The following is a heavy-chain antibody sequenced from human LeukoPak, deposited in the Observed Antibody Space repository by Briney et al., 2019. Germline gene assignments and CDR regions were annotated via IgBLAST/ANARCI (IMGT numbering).Heavy chain of an antibody. D-gene: IGHD2-2*02. Sequence: SETLSLTCAVYGGSFSGYYWSRIRQPPGKGLEWIGEINHSGSTNYNPSLKSRVTISVDTSKNQFSLKLSSVTAADTAVYYCARGDCSSTSCYTFDYWGQGTLVTVSS. J-gene: IGHJ4*02. CDR3: ARGDCSSTSCYTFDY. CDR2: INHSGST. V-gene: IGHV4-34*01. CDR1: GGSFSGYY.